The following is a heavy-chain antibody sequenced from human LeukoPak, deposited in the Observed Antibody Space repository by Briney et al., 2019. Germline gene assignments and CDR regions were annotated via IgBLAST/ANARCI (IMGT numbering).Heavy chain of an antibody. Sequence: PGGSLRLSCAASGFTFSSYSMNWVRQAPGKGLEWVSSISSSSSYIYYADSVKGRFTISRDNAKNSLYLQMNSLRAEDTAVYYCAQGPYDFWSGYGEYYFDYWGQGTLVTVSS. J-gene: IGHJ4*02. CDR3: AQGPYDFWSGYGEYYFDY. CDR1: GFTFSSYS. V-gene: IGHV3-21*01. D-gene: IGHD3-3*01. CDR2: ISSSSSYI.